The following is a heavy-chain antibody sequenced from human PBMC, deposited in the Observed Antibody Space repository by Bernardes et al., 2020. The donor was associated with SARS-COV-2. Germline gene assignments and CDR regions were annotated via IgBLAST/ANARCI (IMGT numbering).Heavy chain of an antibody. V-gene: IGHV3-33*08. Sequence: GGSLRLSCVASGFTFSNHGMHWVRQAPGKGLEWVAVIWHDGSREYYVDSVKGRFAISRDNSNNTLYLQMNNLRVEDTALYRCATEDGEWLESWGQGTLVTVSS. CDR2: IWHDGSRE. J-gene: IGHJ5*01. CDR1: GFTFSNHG. D-gene: IGHD4-17*01. CDR3: ATEDGEWLES.